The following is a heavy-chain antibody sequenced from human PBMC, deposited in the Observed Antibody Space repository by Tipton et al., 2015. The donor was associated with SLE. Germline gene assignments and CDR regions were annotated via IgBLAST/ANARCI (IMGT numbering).Heavy chain of an antibody. V-gene: IGHV3-30*02. CDR3: AKEGHVAGTVDV. D-gene: IGHD6-19*01. CDR1: GFTFSSYG. Sequence: GSLRLSCAASGFTFSSYGMHWVRQAPGKGMEWVAFIRYDGSNKYYADSVKGRFTISRDNSKNTLYLQMNSLRAEDTAVYYCAKEGHVAGTVDVWGKGTTVTVSS. CDR2: IRYDGSNK. J-gene: IGHJ6*04.